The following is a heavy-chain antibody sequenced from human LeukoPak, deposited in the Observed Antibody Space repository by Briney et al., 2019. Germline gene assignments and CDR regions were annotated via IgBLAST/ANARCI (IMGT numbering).Heavy chain of an antibody. CDR3: ASSPARRLYYYYYYMDV. D-gene: IGHD6-6*01. V-gene: IGHV4-39*01. CDR2: IYYSGST. CDR1: GGSISSSSYY. Sequence: SETLSLTCTVSGGSISSSSYYWGWIRQPPGKGLEWIGSIYYSGSTYYNPSLKSRVTISVDTSKNQFSLKLSSVTAADTAVYYCASSPARRLYYYYYYMDVWGKGTTVTVSS. J-gene: IGHJ6*03.